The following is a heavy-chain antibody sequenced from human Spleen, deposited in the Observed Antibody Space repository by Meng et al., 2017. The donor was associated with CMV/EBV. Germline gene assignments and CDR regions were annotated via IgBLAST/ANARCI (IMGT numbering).Heavy chain of an antibody. J-gene: IGHJ4*02. D-gene: IGHD6-19*01. CDR1: GGYFRGSY. CDR2: INHSGSP. Sequence: LNCTIYGGYFRGSYWSWIRQPPGKGLEWIGEINHSGSPNYNPSLKSRVTISLDTSENQFSLKLTSVTAAGTAVYYCARGGSDWSIDYWGQGTLVTVSS. CDR3: ARGGSDWSIDY. V-gene: IGHV4-34*01.